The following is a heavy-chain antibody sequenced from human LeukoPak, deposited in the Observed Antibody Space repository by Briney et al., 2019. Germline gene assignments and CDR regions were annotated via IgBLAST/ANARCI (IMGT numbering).Heavy chain of an antibody. CDR1: GGSSSSRNFY. V-gene: IGHV4-39*01. D-gene: IGHD5-12*01. Sequence: SETLSLTCTVSGGSSSSRNFYWGWIRQPPGKGLEWIGSMYYSGSTYYNPSLQSRVTISVDTSKNQFSLRLSSVTAADTAVYYCARHAGGYSNYYFDYRGQGTLVTVSS. J-gene: IGHJ4*02. CDR3: ARHAGGYSNYYFDY. CDR2: MYYSGST.